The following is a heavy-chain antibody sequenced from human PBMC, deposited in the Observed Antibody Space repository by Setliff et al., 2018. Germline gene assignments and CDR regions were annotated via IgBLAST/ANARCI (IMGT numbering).Heavy chain of an antibody. Sequence: PGESLKISCKGSGYSFTSYWIGWVRQMPGKGLEWMGIIYPGDSDTRYSPSFQGQVTISADKSISTAYLQWSSLKASDTAMYYCARSRSNFWSGYFNWFDPGGQGTLVTVSS. CDR2: IYPGDSDT. V-gene: IGHV5-51*01. J-gene: IGHJ5*02. CDR1: GYSFTSYW. CDR3: ARSRSNFWSGYFNWFDP. D-gene: IGHD3-3*01.